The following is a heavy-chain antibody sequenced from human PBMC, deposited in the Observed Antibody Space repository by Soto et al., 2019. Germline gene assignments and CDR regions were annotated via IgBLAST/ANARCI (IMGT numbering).Heavy chain of an antibody. V-gene: IGHV3-66*01. Sequence: EVHLVESGGGLVQPGGSLRLSCAGSGFTVSRNYMTWLRQTPGKGLEWVSVIYAGGTTYYADSVKGRFMISRDISSNTLSLQMDNLRVEDTAVYYCERGLHSESMYLSLAAYWGQGIVVAVSS. CDR1: GFTVSRNY. CDR2: IYAGGTT. D-gene: IGHD2-2*01. J-gene: IGHJ4*02. CDR3: ERGLHSESMYLSLAAY.